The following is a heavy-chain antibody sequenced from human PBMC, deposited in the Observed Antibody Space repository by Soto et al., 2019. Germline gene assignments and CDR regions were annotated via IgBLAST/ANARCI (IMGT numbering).Heavy chain of an antibody. J-gene: IGHJ4*02. CDR2: IAWHDDK. V-gene: IGHV2-5*01. D-gene: IGHD3-22*01. CDR1: GFSLSTSGVG. Sequence: QITLKESGPTLVKPTQTLTLTCTFSGFSLSTSGVGVGWIRPPPGKALEWLALIAWHDDKRYSPSLKSTLTITKHTSKNQVVLTITNMDPVDTATYYCAHSGYYYDSSGYNIYYWGQGTLFTVSS. CDR3: AHSGYYYDSSGYNIYY.